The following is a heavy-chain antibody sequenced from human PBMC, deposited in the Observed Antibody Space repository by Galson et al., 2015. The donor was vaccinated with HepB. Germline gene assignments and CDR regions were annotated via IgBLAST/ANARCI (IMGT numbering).Heavy chain of an antibody. J-gene: IGHJ4*02. CDR3: ANPSRDGNVRL. CDR1: GFTFSSYA. CDR2: ISGSGGTT. V-gene: IGHV3-23*01. Sequence: SLRLSCAASGFTFSSYAMTWVRQAPGKGLEWVSTISGSGGTTYYADSVKGRFTISRDNSKNTLYLEINSLRAEDTAVYYCANPSRDGNVRLWGQGTLVTVPS. D-gene: IGHD1-1*01.